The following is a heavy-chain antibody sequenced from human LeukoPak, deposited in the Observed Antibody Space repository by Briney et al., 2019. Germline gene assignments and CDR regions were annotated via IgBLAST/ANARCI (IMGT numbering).Heavy chain of an antibody. CDR2: IYYSGST. D-gene: IGHD2-2*01. Sequence: TSETLSLTCAVSGVSVGSGGYYWGWIRQPPGKGLEWIGSIYYSGSTYYNPSLKSRVTISVDTSKNQFSLKLSSVTAADTAVYYCASLTVVPAAQFDYWGQGTLVTVSS. V-gene: IGHV4-39*01. J-gene: IGHJ4*02. CDR3: ASLTVVPAAQFDY. CDR1: GVSVGSGGYY.